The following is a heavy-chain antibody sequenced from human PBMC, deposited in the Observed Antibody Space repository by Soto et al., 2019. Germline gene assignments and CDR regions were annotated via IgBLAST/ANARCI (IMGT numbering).Heavy chain of an antibody. CDR2: INHSGST. J-gene: IGHJ4*02. V-gene: IGHV4-34*01. D-gene: IGHD6-19*01. CDR3: ARSRRSGASSGWYMVGDY. Sequence: SETLSLTCAVYGGSFSGYYWSWIRQPPGKGLEWIGEINHSGSTNYNPSLKSRVTISVDTSKNQFSLKLSSVTAADTAVYYCARSRRSGASSGWYMVGDYWGQGTLVTVSS. CDR1: GGSFSGYY.